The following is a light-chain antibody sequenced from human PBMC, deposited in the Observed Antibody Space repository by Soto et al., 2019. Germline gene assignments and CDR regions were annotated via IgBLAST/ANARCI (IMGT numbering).Light chain of an antibody. Sequence: DIQMTQSPSSLSASVGDRVTITCRASQSISSYLNWYQQKPGKAPKLLIYAASSLQSGVPSRFSGSGSGTDFTLTISSLQPEDFPTYYCKHNYSTPRTFVHWTKVDIK. J-gene: IGKJ3*01. CDR2: AAS. CDR1: QSISSY. V-gene: IGKV1-39*01. CDR3: KHNYSTPRT.